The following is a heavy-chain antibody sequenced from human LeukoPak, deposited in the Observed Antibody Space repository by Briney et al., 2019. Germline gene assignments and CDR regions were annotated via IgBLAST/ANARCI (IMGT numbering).Heavy chain of an antibody. CDR1: GFTFSSYA. J-gene: IGHJ4*02. V-gene: IGHV3-23*01. D-gene: IGHD2-21*02. Sequence: GGSLRLSCAASGFTFSSYAMSWVRQAPGKGLEWVSGISGSDGSTNYADSVKGRFTIARDNSKNTLYLQMNSLRAEDTAVYYCTGCGGDCYTGDYWGQGTLVTVSS. CDR2: ISGSDGST. CDR3: TGCGGDCYTGDY.